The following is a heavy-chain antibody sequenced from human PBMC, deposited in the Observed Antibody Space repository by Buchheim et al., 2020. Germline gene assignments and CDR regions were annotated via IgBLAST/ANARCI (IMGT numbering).Heavy chain of an antibody. CDR2: IKIGGSEK. D-gene: IGHD2-15*01. J-gene: IGHJ4*02. CDR3: ARGGWWPDY. CDR1: GFSFSSYW. Sequence: EVQLVESGGGLVQPGGSLRLSCAASGFSFSSYWMSWIRQAPGKGLEWVANIKIGGSEKYYVDSVKGRFTISRDDAKNSLFLQMNSLRVEDTAIYYCARGGWWPDYWGQGTL. V-gene: IGHV3-7*01.